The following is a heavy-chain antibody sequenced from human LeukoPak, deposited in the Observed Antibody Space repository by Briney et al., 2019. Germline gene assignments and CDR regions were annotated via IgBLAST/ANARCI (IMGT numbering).Heavy chain of an antibody. D-gene: IGHD4-17*01. J-gene: IGHJ4*02. Sequence: GESLKISCKGSGYSFTNYWIAWVRQMPGEGLEWMGIIYPGDSDTRYSPSFQGQVTISADKSISTAYLQWSSLKASDTAMYYCARHATGGAVTTLIDYWGQGTLVTVSS. CDR1: GYSFTNYW. CDR3: ARHATGGAVTTLIDY. V-gene: IGHV5-51*01. CDR2: IYPGDSDT.